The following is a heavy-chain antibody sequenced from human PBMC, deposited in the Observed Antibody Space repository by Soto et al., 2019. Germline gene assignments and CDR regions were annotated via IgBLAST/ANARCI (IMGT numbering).Heavy chain of an antibody. CDR3: ARQIYTYGQSPYWFDP. J-gene: IGHJ5*02. Sequence: QLQLQASGPGLVKPSETLSLTCTVSGGSISSSNSYWGWIRQPPGKGLEWIGSIYYSGSTYYNPSLKPRVTLSVDSSKNQFSLQLNSVTAADTSVYFCARQIYTYGQSPYWFDPWGQGTLVTVSS. D-gene: IGHD2-8*01. V-gene: IGHV4-39*01. CDR2: IYYSGST. CDR1: GGSISSSNSY.